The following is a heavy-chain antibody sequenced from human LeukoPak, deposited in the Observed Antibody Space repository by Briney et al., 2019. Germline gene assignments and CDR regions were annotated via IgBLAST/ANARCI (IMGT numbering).Heavy chain of an antibody. D-gene: IGHD2-2*01. V-gene: IGHV3-66*02. CDR2: IYSGGST. J-gene: IGHJ6*03. CDR1: GFTVSSNY. CDR3: ARDPPQYCSSTSCYYYYYMDV. Sequence: GGSLRLSCAASGFTVSSNYMSWVRQAPGKGLEWVSVIYSGGSTYYADSVKGRFTISRDNSKNTPYLQMNSLRAEDTAVYYCARDPPQYCSSTSCYYYYYMDVWGKGTTVTVSS.